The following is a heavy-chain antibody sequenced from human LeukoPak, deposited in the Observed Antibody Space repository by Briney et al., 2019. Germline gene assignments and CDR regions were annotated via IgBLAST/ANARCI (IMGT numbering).Heavy chain of an antibody. CDR2: INHSGST. Sequence: PSETLSLTCAVYGGSFSGYYWSWIRQPPGKGLEWIGEINHSGSTNYNPSLKGRVTISVDTSKNQFSLKLSSVTAADTAVYYCARGRYYYDSSGYYRLPSPKKYYYGMDVWGQGTTVTVSS. CDR1: GGSFSGYY. V-gene: IGHV4-34*01. D-gene: IGHD3-22*01. J-gene: IGHJ6*02. CDR3: ARGRYYYDSSGYYRLPSPKKYYYGMDV.